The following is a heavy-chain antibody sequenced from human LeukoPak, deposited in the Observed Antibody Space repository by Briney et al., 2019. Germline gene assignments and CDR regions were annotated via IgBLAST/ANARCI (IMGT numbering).Heavy chain of an antibody. V-gene: IGHV1-69*01. CDR1: GGTFSSYA. CDR3: ARDRDCSGGSCYSPDYGMDV. D-gene: IGHD2-15*01. CDR2: IIPIFGTA. J-gene: IGHJ6*04. Sequence: ASVKVSCKASGGTFSSYAISWVRQAPGQGLEWMGGIIPIFGTANYARKFQGRVTITADESTSTAYMELSSLRSEDTAVYYCARDRDCSGGSCYSPDYGMDVWGKGTTVTVSS.